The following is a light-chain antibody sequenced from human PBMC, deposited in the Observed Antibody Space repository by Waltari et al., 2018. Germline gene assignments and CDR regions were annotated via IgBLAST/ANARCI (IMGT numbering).Light chain of an antibody. V-gene: IGKV1-9*01. CDR3: LQFNSFPLT. CDR1: QGISIS. CDR2: VAS. J-gene: IGKJ4*01. Sequence: DIQLTQSPSFLSASVGDRVTITCRASQGISISLAWYQQKPGMSPKLLIYVASTLQSGVPSRFSGSGSGTEFTLTISSLQPEDFATYYCLQFNSFPLTFGGGTKVEIK.